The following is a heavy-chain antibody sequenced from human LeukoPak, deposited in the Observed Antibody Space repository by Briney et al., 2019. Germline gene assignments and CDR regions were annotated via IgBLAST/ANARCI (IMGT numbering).Heavy chain of an antibody. D-gene: IGHD2/OR15-2a*01. V-gene: IGHV4-39*01. Sequence: SETLSLTCTVSGGSISSGSYYWGWIRQPPGKGLEWIGSIYYSGSTYYNPSLKSRVTISVDTSKNQFSLKLSSVPAADTAVYYCARGLLSGAPRGEDYWGQGTLVTVSS. CDR3: ARGLLSGAPRGEDY. CDR2: IYYSGST. CDR1: GGSISSGSYY. J-gene: IGHJ4*02.